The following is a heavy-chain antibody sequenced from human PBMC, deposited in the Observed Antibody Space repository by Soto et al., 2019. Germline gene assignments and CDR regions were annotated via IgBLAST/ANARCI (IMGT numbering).Heavy chain of an antibody. Sequence: ASVKVSCKVSGYTLTELSMHWVRQAPGKGLEWMGGFDPEDGETIYAQKFQGRVTMTEDTSTDTAYMELSSLRSEDTAVYYCARPVNYYYGSGSNYGMDVWGQGTTVTVSS. CDR2: FDPEDGET. CDR1: GYTLTELS. D-gene: IGHD3-10*01. CDR3: ARPVNYYYGSGSNYGMDV. J-gene: IGHJ6*02. V-gene: IGHV1-24*01.